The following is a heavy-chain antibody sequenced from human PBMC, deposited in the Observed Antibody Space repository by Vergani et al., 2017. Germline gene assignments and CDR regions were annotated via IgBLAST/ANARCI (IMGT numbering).Heavy chain of an antibody. V-gene: IGHV4-61*02. Sequence: QVQLQESGPGLVKPSQTLSLICTVSGGSINSHNYYWSWIRQPAGKGLEWIGRIHTSGSTNYNPSLKSRVTMSEDTSKNQFSLNLTSVTAADTAVYFCARGSCLGGSCYKPLFDDWGQGILVTVSS. D-gene: IGHD2-15*01. CDR1: GGSINSHNYY. J-gene: IGHJ4*02. CDR3: ARGSCLGGSCYKPLFDD. CDR2: IHTSGST.